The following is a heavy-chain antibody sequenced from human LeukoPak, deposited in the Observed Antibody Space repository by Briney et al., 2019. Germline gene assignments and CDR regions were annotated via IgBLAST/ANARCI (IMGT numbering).Heavy chain of an antibody. CDR3: ARGPTGYYYDISGYYP. J-gene: IGHJ5*02. V-gene: IGHV4-34*01. Sequence: PSETLSLTCAVYGGSFSGYYWSWIRQPPGKGLEWIGEINHSGSTNYNPSLKSRVTISVDTSKNQFSLKLSSVTAADTAVYYCARGPTGYYYDISGYYPWGQGTLVTVSS. CDR2: INHSGST. CDR1: GGSFSGYY. D-gene: IGHD3-22*01.